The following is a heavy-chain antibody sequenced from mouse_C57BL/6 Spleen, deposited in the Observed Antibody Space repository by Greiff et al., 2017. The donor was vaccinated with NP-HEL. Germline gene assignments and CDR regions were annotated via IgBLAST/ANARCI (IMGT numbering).Heavy chain of an antibody. CDR2: IDPETGGT. D-gene: IGHD2-3*01. V-gene: IGHV1-15*01. CDR1: GYTFTDYE. Sequence: VQLQQSGAELVRPGASVTLSCKASGYTFTDYEMHWVKQTPVHGLEWIGAIDPETGGTAYNQKFKGKAILTADKSSSTADMELRSLTSEESAVYYCTGPDDAWFAYWGQGTLVTVSA. J-gene: IGHJ3*01. CDR3: TGPDDAWFAY.